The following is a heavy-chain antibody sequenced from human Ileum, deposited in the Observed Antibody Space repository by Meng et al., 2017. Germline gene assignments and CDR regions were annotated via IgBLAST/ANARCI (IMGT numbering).Heavy chain of an antibody. J-gene: IGHJ4*02. CDR1: GGSINSYVW. CDR3: VRNDYCSGGTCYPHFDY. D-gene: IGHD2-15*01. CDR2: IYPGGSI. Sequence: QAPVKESGPVLVKPPGTLSLTCAVSGGSINSYVWWSWVRQAPGKGLEWIGEIYPGGSINYNPSLKSRVTISADTSKNQFSLSLDSVTAADTAVYYCVRNDYCSGGTCYPHFDYWGQGTLVTVSS. V-gene: IGHV4-4*03.